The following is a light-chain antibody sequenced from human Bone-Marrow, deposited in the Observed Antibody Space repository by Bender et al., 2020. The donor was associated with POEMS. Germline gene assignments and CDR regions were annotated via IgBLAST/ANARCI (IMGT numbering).Light chain of an antibody. CDR2: EVN. CDR1: SGDVASYDL. CDR3: CSYAGSSSYV. V-gene: IGLV2-23*02. Sequence: QSALTQPASVSGSPGQSITISCNGSSGDVASYDLVSWYQQFPGKAPKLMIYEVNKRPSGVSNRFSGSKSGNAASLTISGLQTEDEADYYCCSYAGSSSYVFGTGTTVTV. J-gene: IGLJ1*01.